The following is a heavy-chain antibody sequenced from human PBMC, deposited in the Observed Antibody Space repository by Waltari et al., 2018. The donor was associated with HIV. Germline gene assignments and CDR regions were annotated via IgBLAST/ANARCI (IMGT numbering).Heavy chain of an antibody. CDR3: ARVRVRAAGMDV. V-gene: IGHV3-30*04. CDR2: ISYDVNNQ. J-gene: IGHJ6*02. CDR1: GFTITSYA. Sequence: QVQLVESGGGVVQPGGSLILSCTAAGFTITSYAMHWFRQAPGRGLEWVAVISYDVNNQYYADFVKGRFTISRDTPKNTLYLQMNSLRVEDTAVFYCARVRVRAAGMDVWGQGTTVTVSS. D-gene: IGHD6-25*01.